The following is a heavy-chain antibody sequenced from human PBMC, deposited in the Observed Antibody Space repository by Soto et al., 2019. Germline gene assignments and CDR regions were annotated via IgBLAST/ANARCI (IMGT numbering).Heavy chain of an antibody. CDR3: ARIRFGYDSSGYDY. CDR1: GGSITSGAYY. CDR2: IYYSGST. Sequence: SETLSLTCTVSGGSITSGAYYWSCIRQHPGKGLEWIGYIYYSGSTYYNPSLKSRVTISVDTSKNQFSLKLSSVTAADTAVYYCARIRFGYDSSGYDYWCQGTLVT. V-gene: IGHV4-31*03. J-gene: IGHJ4*02. D-gene: IGHD3-22*01.